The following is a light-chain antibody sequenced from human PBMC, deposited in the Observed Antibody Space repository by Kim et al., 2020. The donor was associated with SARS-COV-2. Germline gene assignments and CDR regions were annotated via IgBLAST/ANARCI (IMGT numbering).Light chain of an antibody. CDR3: QAWDSSTVV. V-gene: IGLV3-1*01. CDR1: KLGDKY. J-gene: IGLJ2*01. Sequence: SYELTQPPSVSVSPGQTASITCSGDKLGDKYACWYQQKPGQSPVLVIYQDSKRPSGNPERFSGSNSGSTATLTISGTQAMDEADYYCQAWDSSTVV. CDR2: QDS.